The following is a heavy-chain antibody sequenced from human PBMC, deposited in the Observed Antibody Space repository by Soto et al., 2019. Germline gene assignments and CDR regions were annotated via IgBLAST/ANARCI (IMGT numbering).Heavy chain of an antibody. V-gene: IGHV3-48*03. Sequence: GGSLRLSCAASGFTFSSYEMNWVRQAPGKGLEWISYISSSGSTIYYADSVKGRFTISRDNAKNSLYLQMNSLRVEDTAVYYCARSGVVAGNDYWGQGTLVTAPQ. J-gene: IGHJ4*02. CDR1: GFTFSSYE. CDR3: ARSGVVAGNDY. D-gene: IGHD6-19*01. CDR2: ISSSGSTI.